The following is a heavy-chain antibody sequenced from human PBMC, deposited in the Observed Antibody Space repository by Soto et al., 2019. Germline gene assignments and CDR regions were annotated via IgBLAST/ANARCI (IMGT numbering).Heavy chain of an antibody. Sequence: PGGSLRLSCAASGFTFSRYSMNWVRQAPGKGLEWVSSISSSSSYIYYADSVKSRRTISRDDAENSLYLKMNSLRAEDTAVYYCARERSLFGVFSALDYWGQGTMVTVSS. V-gene: IGHV3-21*01. J-gene: IGHJ4*02. CDR1: GFTFSRYS. D-gene: IGHD3-3*02. CDR3: ARERSLFGVFSALDY. CDR2: ISSSSSYI.